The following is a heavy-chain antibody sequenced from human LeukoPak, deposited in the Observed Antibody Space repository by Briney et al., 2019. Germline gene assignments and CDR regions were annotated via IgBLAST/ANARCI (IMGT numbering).Heavy chain of an antibody. CDR2: INPNSGGT. CDR3: ASLYGDYVASDS. J-gene: IGHJ4*02. V-gene: IGHV1-2*02. D-gene: IGHD4-17*01. CDR1: GYSFTFYY. Sequence: ASVKVSCKASGYSFTFYYMHWVRQAPGQGLEWMGWINPNSGGTNYAQKFLGRVTMTRYTSISTAYMELSRLRSDDTAVYYCASLYGDYVASDSWGQGTLVTVSS.